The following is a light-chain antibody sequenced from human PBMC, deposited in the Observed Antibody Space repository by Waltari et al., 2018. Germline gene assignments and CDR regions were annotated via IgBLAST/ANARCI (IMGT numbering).Light chain of an antibody. CDR2: EGS. V-gene: IGKV3-20*01. Sequence: EIVLTQSPGTLSLSPGERATLSCRASQSVSRYLAWYQQKPGQAPRLLIYEGSSRATGIPDRFSGSGSGTDFSLTISRLEPEDFAVYYCQKYGSLPATFGQGTKVEIK. J-gene: IGKJ1*01. CDR1: QSVSRY. CDR3: QKYGSLPAT.